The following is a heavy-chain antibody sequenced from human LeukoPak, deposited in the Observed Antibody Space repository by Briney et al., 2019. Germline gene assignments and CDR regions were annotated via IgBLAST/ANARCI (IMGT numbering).Heavy chain of an antibody. CDR2: IYHSGST. Sequence: PSQTLSLTCAVSGGSISSGGYSWSWIRQPPGKGLEWIGYIYHSGSTYYNPSLKSRVTISVDRSKNQFSLKLSSVTAADTAVYYCARGHCSGGSCYRTMVRVDAGVLDYWGQGTLVTVSS. CDR3: ARGHCSGGSCYRTMVRVDAGVLDY. J-gene: IGHJ4*02. D-gene: IGHD2-15*01. CDR1: GGSISSGGYS. V-gene: IGHV4-30-2*01.